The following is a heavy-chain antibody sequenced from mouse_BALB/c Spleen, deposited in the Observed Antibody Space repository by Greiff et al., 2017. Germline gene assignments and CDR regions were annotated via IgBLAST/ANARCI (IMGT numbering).Heavy chain of an antibody. Sequence: VQLKESGPGLVKPSQSLSLTCTVTGYSITSDYAWTWIRQFPGNKLEWMGYISYSGSTSYNPSLKSRISITRDTSKNQFFLQLNSVTTEDTATYYCARGGDDYYFDYWGQGTTLTVSS. CDR3: ARGGDDYYFDY. CDR2: ISYSGST. V-gene: IGHV3-2*02. J-gene: IGHJ2*01. CDR1: GYSITSDYA. D-gene: IGHD2-4*01.